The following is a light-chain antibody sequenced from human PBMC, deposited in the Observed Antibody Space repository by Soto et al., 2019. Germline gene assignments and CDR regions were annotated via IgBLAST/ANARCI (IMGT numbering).Light chain of an antibody. CDR1: SSDVGGYNY. J-gene: IGLJ1*01. CDR2: EVN. V-gene: IGLV2-14*01. Sequence: VLTQHASVSGSPGQSITISCTGTSSDVGGYNYVSWYQQHPGKAPKLMIYEVNYRPSGVSNRFSGSKSGNTASLTISGLQAEDEADYYCRSYTSSSTGVFGTGTKVTVL. CDR3: RSYTSSSTGV.